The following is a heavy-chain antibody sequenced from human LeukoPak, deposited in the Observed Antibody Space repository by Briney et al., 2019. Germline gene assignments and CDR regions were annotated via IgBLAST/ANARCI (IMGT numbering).Heavy chain of an antibody. V-gene: IGHV3-30*03. J-gene: IGHJ4*02. CDR1: GFTFSSYG. D-gene: IGHD2-2*01. Sequence: PGRSLRLSCAASGFTFSSYGMHWVRQAPDKGLEWVAVISYDGSNKYYADSVKGRFTISRDNSKNTLYLQMSSLRVEDTALYYCVRGGCRSTSCYDYWGQGTLVTVSS. CDR3: VRGGCRSTSCYDY. CDR2: ISYDGSNK.